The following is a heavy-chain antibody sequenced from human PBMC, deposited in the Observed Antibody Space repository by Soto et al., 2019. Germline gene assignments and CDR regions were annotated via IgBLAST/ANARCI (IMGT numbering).Heavy chain of an antibody. D-gene: IGHD2-15*01. CDR2: ISGTAGAT. Sequence: GSLRLSCAASGFTLSSYAMSWVRQAPGKGLEWVSAISGTAGATYYADSVKGRLTISRDNSKNTMYLQMNSLRAEDTAVYYCARGCGGNCYPGIIWGQGT. V-gene: IGHV3-23*01. J-gene: IGHJ4*02. CDR3: ARGCGGNCYPGII. CDR1: GFTLSSYA.